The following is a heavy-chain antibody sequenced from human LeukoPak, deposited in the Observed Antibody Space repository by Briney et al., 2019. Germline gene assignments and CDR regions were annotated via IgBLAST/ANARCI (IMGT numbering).Heavy chain of an antibody. CDR2: IKQDGSEK. J-gene: IGHJ3*02. V-gene: IGHV3-7*01. Sequence: PGGSLRLSCAASGFTFSSYWMSWVRQAPGKGLEWVANIKQDGSEKYYVDSVKGRFTISRDNSKNTLYLQMNTLRAEDTAVYYCARDSDILASDAFDIWGQGTMVTVSS. CDR3: ARDSDILASDAFDI. CDR1: GFTFSSYW. D-gene: IGHD3-9*01.